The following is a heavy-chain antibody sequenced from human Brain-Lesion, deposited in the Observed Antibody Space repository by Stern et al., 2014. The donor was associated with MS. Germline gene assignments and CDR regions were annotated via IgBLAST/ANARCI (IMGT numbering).Heavy chain of an antibody. CDR2: FDPEDGET. Sequence: VQLVESGAEVKKPGASVKVSCKVSGYTLPELSMHWVRQAPRKGLERMGGFDPEDGETIYAQKFQGRVTMTEDTSTDTAYMELSSLRSEDTAVYYCATLSPGAGGNYYRHFDYWGQGTLVTVSS. J-gene: IGHJ4*02. CDR1: GYTLPELS. V-gene: IGHV1-24*01. CDR3: ATLSPGAGGNYYRHFDY. D-gene: IGHD1-26*01.